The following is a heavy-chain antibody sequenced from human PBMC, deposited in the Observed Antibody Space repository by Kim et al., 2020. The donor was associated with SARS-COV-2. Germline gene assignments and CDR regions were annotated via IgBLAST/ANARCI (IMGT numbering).Heavy chain of an antibody. D-gene: IGHD6-19*01. J-gene: IGHJ6*02. CDR1: GYTFTSYA. V-gene: IGHV1-3*01. Sequence: ASVKVSCKASGYTFTSYAMHWVRQAPGQRLEWMGWINAGNGNTKYSQKFQGRVTITRDTSASTAYMELSSLRSEDTAVYYCYTAGPKHYYYGMDVWGQGTTVTVSS. CDR2: INAGNGNT. CDR3: YTAGPKHYYYGMDV.